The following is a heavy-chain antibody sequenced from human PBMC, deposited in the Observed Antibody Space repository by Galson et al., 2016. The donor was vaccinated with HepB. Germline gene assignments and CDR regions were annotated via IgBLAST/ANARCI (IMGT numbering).Heavy chain of an antibody. V-gene: IGHV1-3*01. CDR1: GYSFTSYG. CDR2: ISAGTGNT. Sequence: SVKVSCKASGYSFTSYGVGWVRQAPGQTFECLGWISAGTGNTKYSKKFEGRLALTRDPSATTAYMELTDLTSEDTAVYFCSSDVSGYPHSDYDQWGQGTRVTVS. J-gene: IGHJ4*02. D-gene: IGHD3-9*01. CDR3: SSDVSGYPHSDYDQ.